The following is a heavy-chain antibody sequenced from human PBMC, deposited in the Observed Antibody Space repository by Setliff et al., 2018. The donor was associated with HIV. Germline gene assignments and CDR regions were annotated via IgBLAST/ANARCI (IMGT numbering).Heavy chain of an antibody. CDR1: GVSISSYY. Sequence: PSETLSLTCSVSGVSISSYYWSWIRHSPGKGLEWIGIIFPGGATNYNPSLTSRVTISVDTSKNHLFLKLTSVTTADTAVYFCARGLSSPFATGLWGQGTLVTVSS. CDR3: ARGLSSPFATGL. CDR2: IFPGGAT. D-gene: IGHD6-13*01. J-gene: IGHJ4*02. V-gene: IGHV4-59*01.